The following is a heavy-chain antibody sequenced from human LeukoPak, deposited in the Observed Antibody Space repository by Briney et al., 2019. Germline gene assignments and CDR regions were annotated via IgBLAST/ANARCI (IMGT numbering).Heavy chain of an antibody. D-gene: IGHD3-10*01. V-gene: IGHV4-34*01. Sequence: SETLSLTCAAYGGSFSGYYWSWIRQPPGKGLEWIGEINHSGSTNYNPSLKSRVTISVDTSKNQFSLKLSSVTAADTAVYYCARGFSYYGSGSYYPYFDYWGQGTLVTVSS. CDR1: GGSFSGYY. J-gene: IGHJ4*02. CDR3: ARGFSYYGSGSYYPYFDY. CDR2: INHSGST.